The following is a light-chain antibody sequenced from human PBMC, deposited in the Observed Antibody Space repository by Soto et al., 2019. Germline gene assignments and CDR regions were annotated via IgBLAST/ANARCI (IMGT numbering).Light chain of an antibody. CDR2: MLS. J-gene: IGKJ4*02. CDR1: QSLFDSDDGNTY. V-gene: IGKV2-40*01. CDR3: MQRRDFPFT. Sequence: DIVMTQIPLSLPVTPGEPASISCRSSQSLFDSDDGNTYLDWYLQKPGQSPHLLIYMLSYRASGVPDRFSGSGSGTDFTLKITRVEAEDVGVYYCMQRRDFPFTFGGGTKVEIK.